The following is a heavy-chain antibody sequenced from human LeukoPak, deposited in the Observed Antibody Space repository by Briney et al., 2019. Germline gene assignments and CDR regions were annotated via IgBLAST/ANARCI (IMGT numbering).Heavy chain of an antibody. CDR2: IWYDGSNK. J-gene: IGHJ4*02. Sequence: GGSLRLSCAASGFTFSSYGMHWVRQAPGKGLEWVAVIWYDGSNKCYADSVKGRFTISRDNSKNTLYLQMNSLRAEDTAVYYCAKGAHLTLAAAGLIDYWGQGTLVTVSS. V-gene: IGHV3-33*06. CDR3: AKGAHLTLAAAGLIDY. CDR1: GFTFSSYG. D-gene: IGHD6-13*01.